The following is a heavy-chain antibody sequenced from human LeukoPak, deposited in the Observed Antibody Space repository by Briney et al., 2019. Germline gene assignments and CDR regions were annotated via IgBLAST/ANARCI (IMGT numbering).Heavy chain of an antibody. CDR1: GFTFSSYA. CDR3: AREWNPDYGEPH. Sequence: GSLRLSCAASGFTFSSYAMSWVRQAPGKGLEWIGEINHSGSTNYNPSLKSRVTISVDTSKNQFSLKLSSVTAADTAVYYCAREWNPDYGEPHWGQGTLVTVSS. D-gene: IGHD4-17*01. J-gene: IGHJ4*02. V-gene: IGHV4-34*01. CDR2: INHSGST.